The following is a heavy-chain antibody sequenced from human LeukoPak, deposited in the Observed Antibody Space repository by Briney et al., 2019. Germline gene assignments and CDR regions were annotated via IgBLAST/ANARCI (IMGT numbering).Heavy chain of an antibody. D-gene: IGHD3-10*01. Sequence: PSETLSLTCTVPGGSISSGDYYWSWIRQPPGKGLEWIGYIYYSGSTYYNPSLKSRVTISVDTSKNQFSLKLSSVTAADTAVYYCARDSPYYRRFDPWGQGTLVTVSS. CDR2: IYYSGST. J-gene: IGHJ5*02. CDR3: ARDSPYYRRFDP. CDR1: GGSISSGDYY. V-gene: IGHV4-30-4*01.